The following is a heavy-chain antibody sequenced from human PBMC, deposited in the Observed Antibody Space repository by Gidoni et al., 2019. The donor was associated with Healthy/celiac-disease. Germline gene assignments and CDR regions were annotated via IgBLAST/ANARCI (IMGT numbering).Heavy chain of an antibody. CDR2: IYYSGST. J-gene: IGHJ3*02. CDR3: AIDYGDYVIFSLGAFDI. CDR1: GGSISSSSYY. D-gene: IGHD4-17*01. Sequence: QLQLQESGPGLVKPSETLSLTCTVSGGSISSSSYYWGWIRQPPGKGLEWIGSIYYSGSTYYNPSLKSRVTISVDTSKNQFSLKLSSVTAADTAVYYCAIDYGDYVIFSLGAFDIWGQGTMVTVSS. V-gene: IGHV4-39*02.